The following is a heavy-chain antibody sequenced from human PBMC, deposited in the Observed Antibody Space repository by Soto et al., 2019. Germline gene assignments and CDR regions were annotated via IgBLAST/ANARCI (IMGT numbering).Heavy chain of an antibody. V-gene: IGHV4-31*03. CDR3: ARWWSGSRQGFDP. J-gene: IGHJ5*02. CDR2: IYYSGST. CDR1: GGSISSGDYY. D-gene: IGHD3-3*01. Sequence: QVQLQESGPGLVKPSQTLSLTCTVSGGSISSGDYYWSWIRQHPGKGLEWIGYIYYSGSTYYNPSLKRRVTXSXEXXKNQFSLKLSSVTAADTAVYYCARWWSGSRQGFDPWGQGTLVTVSS.